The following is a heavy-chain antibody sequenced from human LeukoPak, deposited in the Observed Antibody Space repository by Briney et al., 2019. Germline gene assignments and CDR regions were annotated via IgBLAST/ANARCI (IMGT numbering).Heavy chain of an antibody. J-gene: IGHJ6*03. V-gene: IGHV1-8*01. CDR3: ARVAGNYYYYYMDV. CDR1: GYTFTSYD. CDR2: MNPNSGNT. D-gene: IGHD1-14*01. Sequence: ASVKVSCKASGYTFTSYDINWVRQATGQGLEWMGWMNPNSGNTGYAQKFQGRVTMTRNTSISTAYMELSSLRSEDTAVYYCARVAGNYYYYYMDVWGKGTTVTVSS.